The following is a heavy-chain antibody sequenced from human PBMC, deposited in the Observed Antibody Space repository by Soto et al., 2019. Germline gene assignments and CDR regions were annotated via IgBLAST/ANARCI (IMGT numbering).Heavy chain of an antibody. CDR1: GYTFTSYG. CDR2: ISAYNGNT. D-gene: IGHD6-19*01. Sequence: ASVKVSCKASGYTFTSYGISWVRQAPGQGLEWMGWISAYNGNTNYAQKLQGRVTMTTDTSTSTAYMELRSLRSDDTAVYYCARDGYSSGPNYYYGMDVWGQGTTVTVSS. V-gene: IGHV1-18*04. J-gene: IGHJ6*02. CDR3: ARDGYSSGPNYYYGMDV.